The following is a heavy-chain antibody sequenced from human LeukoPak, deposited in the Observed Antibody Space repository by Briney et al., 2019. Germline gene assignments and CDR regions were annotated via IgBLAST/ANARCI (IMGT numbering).Heavy chain of an antibody. J-gene: IGHJ4*02. CDR1: GGSISSYY. Sequence: SETLSLTCTVSGGSISSYYWSWIRQPSGKGLEWIGEINHSGSTNYNPSLKSRVTISVDTSKNQFSLKLSSVTAADTAVYYCARLEMATIRDYWGQGTLVTVSS. CDR3: ARLEMATIRDY. D-gene: IGHD5-24*01. V-gene: IGHV4-34*01. CDR2: INHSGST.